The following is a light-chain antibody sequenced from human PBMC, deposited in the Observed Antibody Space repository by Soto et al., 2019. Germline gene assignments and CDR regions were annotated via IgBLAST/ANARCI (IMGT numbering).Light chain of an antibody. CDR2: GAS. V-gene: IGKV3-20*01. J-gene: IGKJ1*01. Sequence: ISLTLTPDTLSLSPGERATLSCRASQSVSSYLAWYQQKPGQAPRLLIYGASSRATGIPDRFSGSGSGTDFTLTISSLQPEDFAAYYCQQSYDMPWTFGQGTKVDIK. CDR3: QQSYDMPWT. CDR1: QSVSSY.